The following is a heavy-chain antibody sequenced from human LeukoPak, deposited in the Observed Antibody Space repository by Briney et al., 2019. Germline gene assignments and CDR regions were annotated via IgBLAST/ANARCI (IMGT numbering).Heavy chain of an antibody. CDR3: ARDTYYYDSTGYSVLYYFDY. J-gene: IGHJ4*02. CDR1: GGTFSSYA. V-gene: IGHV1-69*05. CDR2: IIPIFGTA. Sequence: SVEVSCKASGGTFSSYAISWVRQAPGQGLEWMGGIIPIFGTANYAQKFQGRVTITTDESTSTAYMELSSLRSEDTAVYYCARDTYYYDSTGYSVLYYFDYWGQVTLVTVSS. D-gene: IGHD3-22*01.